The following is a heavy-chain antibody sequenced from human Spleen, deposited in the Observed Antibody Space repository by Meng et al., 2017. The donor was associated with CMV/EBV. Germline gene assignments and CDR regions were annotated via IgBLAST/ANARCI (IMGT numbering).Heavy chain of an antibody. CDR2: ISAYNGNT. CDR3: AKVQYYYDSSGYYYPTEIDY. Sequence: FTSYGISWVRQAPGQGLEWMGWISAYNGNTNYAQKLQGRVTMTTDTSTSTAHMELRSLRSDDTAVYYCAKVQYYYDSSGYYYPTEIDYWGQGTLVTVSS. J-gene: IGHJ4*02. CDR1: FTSYG. D-gene: IGHD3-22*01. V-gene: IGHV1-18*01.